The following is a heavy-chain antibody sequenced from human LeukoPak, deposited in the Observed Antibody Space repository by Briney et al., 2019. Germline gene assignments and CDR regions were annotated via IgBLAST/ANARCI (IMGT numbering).Heavy chain of an antibody. J-gene: IGHJ4*02. CDR3: ARDLGCSGGSCYPSFDY. CDR2: ISSSGSTI. D-gene: IGHD2-15*01. Sequence: GGSLRLSCVASGFTFTSYEMNWVRQAPGKGLEWVSYISSSGSTIYNTESVKGRFTISRDKAKDSLYLQMKSLRAEDTAVYYCARDLGCSGGSCYPSFDYWGQGTLVTVSS. CDR1: GFTFTSYE. V-gene: IGHV3-48*03.